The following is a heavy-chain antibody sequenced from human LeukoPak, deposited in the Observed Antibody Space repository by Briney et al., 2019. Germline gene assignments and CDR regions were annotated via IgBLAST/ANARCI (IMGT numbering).Heavy chain of an antibody. V-gene: IGHV4-34*01. CDR1: GGSFSGYY. Sequence: SETLSLTCAVYGGSFSGYYWSWIRQPPGKGLEWIGEINPSGSTNYNPSLKSRVTISVDTSKNQFSLKLSSVTAADTAVYYCARGRRGVVVPAARKNWFDPWGQGTLVTVSS. D-gene: IGHD2-2*01. CDR3: ARGRRGVVVPAARKNWFDP. CDR2: INPSGST. J-gene: IGHJ5*02.